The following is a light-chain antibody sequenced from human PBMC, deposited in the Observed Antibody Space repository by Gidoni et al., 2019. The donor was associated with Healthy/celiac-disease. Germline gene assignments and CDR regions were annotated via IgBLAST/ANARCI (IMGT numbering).Light chain of an antibody. J-gene: IGKJ4*01. CDR1: QGLSSW. CDR2: AAS. V-gene: IGKV1-12*01. Sequence: IQMTQSPSSVSASVGERVTSTCRAVQGLSSWLAWYQQKPGNAPKRLIYAASSLQSVVPSRFSGSGSGTDFTLTISSLQPEDFATDDCQQSNSVPTFGGGTKVEIK. CDR3: QQSNSVPT.